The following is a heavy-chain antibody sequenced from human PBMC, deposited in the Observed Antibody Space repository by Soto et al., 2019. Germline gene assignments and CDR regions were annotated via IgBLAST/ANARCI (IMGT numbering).Heavy chain of an antibody. CDR3: AREKEGASGVFDL. CDR1: GHSFRNYA. V-gene: IGHV1-69*01. CDR2: LIPIFGTP. Sequence: QVRLVQSGAEVKKPGSSVRVSCKTSGHSFRNYAITWLRKTPGQRLEWMGGLIPIFGTPNFAQEFQGRVTITADESTTTAYMELTNLTSEDTAVYYCAREKEGASGVFDLWGQGTLVTVSS. J-gene: IGHJ4*02.